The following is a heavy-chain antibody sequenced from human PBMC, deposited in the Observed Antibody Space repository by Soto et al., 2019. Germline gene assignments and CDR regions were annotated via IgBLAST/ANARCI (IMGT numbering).Heavy chain of an antibody. CDR3: ARVSALRAFDP. CDR2: ISYDGSNK. CDR1: GFTFSSYA. J-gene: IGHJ5*02. Sequence: QVQLVESGGGVVQPGRSLRLSCAASGFTFSSYAMHWVRQAPGKGLEWVALISYDGSNKYYGDSVKGRFTISRDNSKNRLYLQMNSLRAEDTAVYYCARVSALRAFDPWGQGTLVTVSS. D-gene: IGHD2-15*01. V-gene: IGHV3-30-3*01.